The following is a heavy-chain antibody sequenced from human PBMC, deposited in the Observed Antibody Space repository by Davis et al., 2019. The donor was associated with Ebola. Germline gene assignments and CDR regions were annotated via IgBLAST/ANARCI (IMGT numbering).Heavy chain of an antibody. V-gene: IGHV1-69*04. CDR2: INPILPTP. J-gene: IGHJ3*02. CDR3: AAEASPGSDAFDI. Sequence: AASVKVSCKASGGTLNSHVISWVRQAPGRGLEWVGIINPILPTPNYAQKLHGRVAISADKSTATAYMELSSLKSEDTAVYYCAAEASPGSDAFDIWGQGTMVAVSS. CDR1: GGTLNSHV.